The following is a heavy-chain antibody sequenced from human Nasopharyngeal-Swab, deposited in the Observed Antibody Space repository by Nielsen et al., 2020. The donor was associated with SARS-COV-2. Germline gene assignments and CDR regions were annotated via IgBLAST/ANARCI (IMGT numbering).Heavy chain of an antibody. D-gene: IGHD3-22*01. J-gene: IGHJ3*02. V-gene: IGHV3-9*01. CDR1: GFTFDDYA. Sequence: GGSRRLSCAASGFTFDDYAMHGGRQAPGKGREGGAGISWNSGSIGYADSVKGRFTISRDNAKNTLYLQMNSLRAEDTALYYCARVRGDYDSSGYYYHDGAFDIWGQGTMVTVSS. CDR2: ISWNSGSI. CDR3: ARVRGDYDSSGYYYHDGAFDI.